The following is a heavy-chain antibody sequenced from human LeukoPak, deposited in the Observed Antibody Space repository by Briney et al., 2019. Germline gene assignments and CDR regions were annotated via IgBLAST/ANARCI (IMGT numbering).Heavy chain of an antibody. CDR1: GGSISSGSYY. CDR2: IYTSGST. D-gene: IGHD2-21*02. Sequence: PSETLSLTCTVSGGSISSGSYYWSWIRQPAGKGLEWIGRIYTSGSTNYNPSLKSRVTISVDTSKNQFSLKLSSVTAADTAVYYCARDVVVVTAIGNWFDPWAREPWSPSPQ. J-gene: IGHJ5*02. V-gene: IGHV4-61*02. CDR3: ARDVVVVTAIGNWFDP.